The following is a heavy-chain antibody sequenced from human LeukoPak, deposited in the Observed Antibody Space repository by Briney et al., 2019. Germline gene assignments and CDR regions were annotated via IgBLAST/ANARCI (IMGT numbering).Heavy chain of an antibody. V-gene: IGHV3-20*01. CDR2: INWNGGST. CDR3: AGFGGSQEIDY. D-gene: IGHD1-26*01. Sequence: GGSLRLSCAASGFTFDDYGMSWVRQAPGKGLEWVSGINWNGGSTGYADSVKGRFTISRDNAKDSLYLQMNSLRAEDTALYHCAGFGGSQEIDYWGQETLVTVSS. CDR1: GFTFDDYG. J-gene: IGHJ4*02.